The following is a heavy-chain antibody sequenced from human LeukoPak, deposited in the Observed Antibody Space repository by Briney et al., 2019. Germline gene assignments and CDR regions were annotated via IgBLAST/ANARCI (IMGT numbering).Heavy chain of an antibody. V-gene: IGHV1-3*01. Sequence: EASVKVSCKASGYTFTSYGISWVRQAPGQRLEWMGWINAGNGNTKYSQKFQGRVTITRDTSASTAYMELSSLRSEDTAVYYCASSSWYYFDYWGQGTLVTVSS. J-gene: IGHJ4*02. CDR2: INAGNGNT. CDR3: ASSSWYYFDY. CDR1: GYTFTSYG. D-gene: IGHD6-13*01.